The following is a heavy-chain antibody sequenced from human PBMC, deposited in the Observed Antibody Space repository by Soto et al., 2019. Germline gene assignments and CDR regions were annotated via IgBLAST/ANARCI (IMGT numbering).Heavy chain of an antibody. CDR1: GFTFSSYA. CDR2: ISYDGSNK. V-gene: IGHV3-30-3*01. CDR3: ARDGEWLALDY. J-gene: IGHJ4*02. D-gene: IGHD6-19*01. Sequence: QVQLVESGGGVVQPGRSLRLSCAASGFTFSSYAMHWVRQAPGKGLEWVAVISYDGSNKYYADSVKGRFTISRDNSKNTLYLQMNSLRAEDTAVYYCARDGEWLALDYWGQGTLVTVSS.